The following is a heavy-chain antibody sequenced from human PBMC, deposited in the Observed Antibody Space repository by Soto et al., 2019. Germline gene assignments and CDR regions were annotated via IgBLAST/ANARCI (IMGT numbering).Heavy chain of an antibody. Sequence: GGPLRLSRVATSFTSVSLTLMRAPEAQGKGLEWVSYISSSSSTIYYADSVKGRFTISRDNAKNSLYLQMNSLRAEDTAVYYCARNPRVFTGITLFDAKGGYYMYVCAIGNAVPVSS. CDR2: ISSSSSTI. CDR1: SFTSVSLT. J-gene: IGHJ6*03. D-gene: IGHD3-9*01. V-gene: IGHV3-48*01. CDR3: ARNPRVFTGITLFDAKGGYYMYV.